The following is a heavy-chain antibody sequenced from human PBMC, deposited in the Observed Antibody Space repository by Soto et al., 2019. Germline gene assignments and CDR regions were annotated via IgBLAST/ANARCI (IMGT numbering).Heavy chain of an antibody. Sequence: QVQLVQSGAEVKKPGASVKVSCKASGYTFTSYGISWVRQAPGQGLEWMGWISAYNGNTNYAQQLQRRVTMTTDTSTSTAYMEQRSLRADDTAVYYCAREGSGTRQYYYYYGIDVWGQGNTVTVSS. CDR1: GYTFTSYG. V-gene: IGHV1-18*04. D-gene: IGHD6-25*01. CDR2: ISAYNGNT. CDR3: AREGSGTRQYYYYYGIDV. J-gene: IGHJ6*02.